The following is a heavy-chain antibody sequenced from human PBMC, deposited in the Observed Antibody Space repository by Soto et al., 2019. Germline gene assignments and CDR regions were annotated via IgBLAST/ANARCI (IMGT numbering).Heavy chain of an antibody. Sequence: QVQLVQSGAEVKKPGSSVKVSCKASGGTFSSHAISWVRQAPGQGLEWMGGIIPMFETANYVQKLQGRLTITADESTSTAYMELSSLRSEDTAVYFCARGYGTAFWFFELWGRGTLVTVSS. CDR1: GGTFSSHA. J-gene: IGHJ2*01. D-gene: IGHD4-17*01. CDR2: IIPMFETA. V-gene: IGHV1-69*12. CDR3: ARGYGTAFWFFEL.